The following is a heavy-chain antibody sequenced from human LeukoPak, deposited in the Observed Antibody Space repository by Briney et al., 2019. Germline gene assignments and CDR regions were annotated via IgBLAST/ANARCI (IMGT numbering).Heavy chain of an antibody. J-gene: IGHJ3*02. CDR3: ATVGATTAYAFDI. Sequence: ASVKVSCKXSGYTFTDYYMHWVQQAPRKGLEWMGLVDPEDGETIYSEKFQGRVTITADTSTDTAYMELSSLRSEDTAVYYCATVGATTAYAFDIWGQGTMVTVSS. D-gene: IGHD1-26*01. CDR1: GYTFTDYY. CDR2: VDPEDGET. V-gene: IGHV1-69-2*01.